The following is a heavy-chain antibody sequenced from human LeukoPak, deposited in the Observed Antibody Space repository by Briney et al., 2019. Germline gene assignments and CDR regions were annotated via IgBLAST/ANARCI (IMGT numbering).Heavy chain of an antibody. CDR1: GFTFGDYA. CDR2: ISWNSGSI. J-gene: IGHJ4*02. V-gene: IGHV3-9*01. CDR3: AKVRRGSYWDPSFDY. Sequence: GGSLRLSCAASGFTFGDYAMHWVRQAPGKGLEWVSGISWNSGSIGYADSVKGRFTISRDNAKNSLYLQVNSLRAEDTALYYCAKVRRGSYWDPSFDYWGQGTLVTVSS. D-gene: IGHD1-26*01.